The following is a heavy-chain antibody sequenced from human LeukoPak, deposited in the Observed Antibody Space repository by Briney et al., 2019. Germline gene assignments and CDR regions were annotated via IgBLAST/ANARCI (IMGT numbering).Heavy chain of an antibody. D-gene: IGHD3-10*01. CDR3: ARGVSASGSFDS. CDR1: GFTVNTHY. J-gene: IGHJ4*02. V-gene: IGHV3-66*01. CDR2: MYNDGTT. Sequence: GGSLRLSCAASGFTVNTHYMTWVRQAPGMGLEWVSVMYNDGTTYYAAAVKGRFLFSRDNGKNMLFLQMDSLRPADTAVYYCARGVSASGSFDSWGQGTLVTVSS.